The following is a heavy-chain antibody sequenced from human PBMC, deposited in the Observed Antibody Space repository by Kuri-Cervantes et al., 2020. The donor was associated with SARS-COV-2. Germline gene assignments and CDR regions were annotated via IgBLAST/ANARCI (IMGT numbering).Heavy chain of an antibody. CDR2: IYSGGST. CDR1: GFTVSSNY. V-gene: IGHV3-53*01. J-gene: IGHJ4*02. CDR3: ARVVGIRGYFDY. Sequence: GGSLRLSCAASGFTVSSNYVSWVRQAPGKGLEWVSVIYSGGSTYYADSVKGRFTISRDNSKNTLYLQMNSLRAEDTAVYYCARVVGIRGYFDYWGQGTLVTVSS. D-gene: IGHD3-10*01.